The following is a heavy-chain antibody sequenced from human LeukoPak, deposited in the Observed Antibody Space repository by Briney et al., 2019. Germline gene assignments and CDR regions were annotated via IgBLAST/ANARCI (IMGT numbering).Heavy chain of an antibody. J-gene: IGHJ6*03. Sequence: PSETLSLTCTVSGGSINSGGYYWTWLRQHPGKGLEWIGYIYYSGSTYYNPSLKSRLTISLDMSKNQFSLRLSSVTAADTAVYYCARDRNSGSYLGYYYYIDVWGKGTTVTVSS. D-gene: IGHD1-26*01. V-gene: IGHV4-31*03. CDR3: ARDRNSGSYLGYYYYIDV. CDR1: GGSINSGGYY. CDR2: IYYSGST.